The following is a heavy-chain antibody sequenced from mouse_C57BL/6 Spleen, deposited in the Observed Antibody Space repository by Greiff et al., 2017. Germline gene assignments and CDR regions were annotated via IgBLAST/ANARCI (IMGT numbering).Heavy chain of an antibody. Sequence: VKLMESGAELVKPGASVKISCKASGYAFSSYWMNWVKQRPGKGLEWIGQIYPGDGDTNYNGKFKGKAPLTADKSSSTAYMQLRSQTSEASALYFGARSGPSDYYYDSGAWFAYWGQGTLVTVSA. V-gene: IGHV1-80*01. CDR3: ARSGPSDYYYDSGAWFAY. D-gene: IGHD1-1*01. J-gene: IGHJ3*01. CDR1: GYAFSSYW. CDR2: IYPGDGDT.